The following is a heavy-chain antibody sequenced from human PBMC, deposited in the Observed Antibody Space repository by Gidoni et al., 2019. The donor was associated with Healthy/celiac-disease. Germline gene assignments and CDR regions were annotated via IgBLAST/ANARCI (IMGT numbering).Heavy chain of an antibody. J-gene: IGHJ4*02. CDR2: MNWNGGTT. V-gene: IGHV3-20*04. D-gene: IGHD3-22*01. CDR3: ARVLFGYYPYYFDY. Sequence: EVQLVESGGGVVRPGGSLRLSCAASGFTFEEYAMSWVRQAPGKGLEWVSGMNWNGGTTGYADSVKGRFTISRDNAKNSLYLQMNTLRAEDTALYYCARVLFGYYPYYFDYWGQGTLVTVSS. CDR1: GFTFEEYA.